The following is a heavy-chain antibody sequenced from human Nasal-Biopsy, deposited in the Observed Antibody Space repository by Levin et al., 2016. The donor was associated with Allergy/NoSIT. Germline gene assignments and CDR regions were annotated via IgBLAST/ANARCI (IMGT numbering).Heavy chain of an antibody. CDR2: IYYTGST. Sequence: SETLSLTCIVSGGSISDYYWTWIRQPPGKGLEWLGYIYYTGSTKYNPSLKSRVTMSVDTSKNQFSLKMTSMSAADTAVYYCATTDVVRNTGWYGYDIWGQGTLVSVSS. CDR1: GGSISDYY. V-gene: IGHV4-59*01. CDR3: ATTDVVRNTGWYGYDI. D-gene: IGHD6-19*01. J-gene: IGHJ3*02.